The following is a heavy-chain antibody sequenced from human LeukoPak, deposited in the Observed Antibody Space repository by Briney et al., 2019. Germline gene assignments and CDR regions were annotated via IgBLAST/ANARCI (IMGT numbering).Heavy chain of an antibody. V-gene: IGHV3-30-3*01. Sequence: GGSLRLSCAASGFTFSNYDMHWVRQAPGKGLDWVALISSDGSNKYYADSVKGRFTLSRDNSKNTLFLQMNSLRAEDTAVYYCARYAWSLGPAPGTPLFDYWGQGPLVTVSS. CDR2: ISSDGSNK. CDR1: GFTFSNYD. J-gene: IGHJ4*02. CDR3: ARYAWSLGPAPGTPLFDY. D-gene: IGHD6-13*01.